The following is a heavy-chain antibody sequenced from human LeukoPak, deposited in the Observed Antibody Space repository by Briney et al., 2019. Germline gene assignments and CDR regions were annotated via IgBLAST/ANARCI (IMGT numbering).Heavy chain of an antibody. CDR2: IYYSGST. D-gene: IGHD3-3*01. Sequence: PSETLSLTCTVSGGSISSSSYYWGWIRQPPGKGLEWIGSIYYSGSTYYNPSLKSRVTISVDTSKNQFSLKLSSVTAADTAVYYCARITLRVLAYWGQGTLVTVSS. V-gene: IGHV4-39*01. J-gene: IGHJ4*02. CDR3: ARITLRVLAY. CDR1: GGSISSSSYY.